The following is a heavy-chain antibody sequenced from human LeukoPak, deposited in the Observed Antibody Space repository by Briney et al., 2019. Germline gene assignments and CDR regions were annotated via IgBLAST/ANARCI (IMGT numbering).Heavy chain of an antibody. CDR1: GGSFSGYY. Sequence: SETLSLTCAVYGGSFSGYYWSWIRQPPGKGLEWIGEINHSGSTNYNPSLKSRITISVDTSKNQFSLKLSSVTAADTAVYYCAGLRGYCSGGSCYETPGYWGQGTLVTVS. J-gene: IGHJ4*02. CDR2: INHSGST. V-gene: IGHV4-34*01. CDR3: AGLRGYCSGGSCYETPGY. D-gene: IGHD2-15*01.